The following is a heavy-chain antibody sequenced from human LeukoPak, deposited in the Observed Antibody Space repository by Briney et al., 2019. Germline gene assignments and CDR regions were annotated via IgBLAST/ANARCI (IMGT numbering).Heavy chain of an antibody. CDR1: GFTFSSYS. V-gene: IGHV3-48*01. CDR2: ISSSSSTI. D-gene: IGHD3-10*01. J-gene: IGHJ5*02. CDR3: ARDRVGGYGSGSLNWFDP. Sequence: PGGSLRLSCAASGFTFSSYSMNWVRQAPGKGLEWVSYISSSSSTIYYADSVKGRFTISRDNAKNSLYLQMNSLRAEDAAVYYCARDRVGGYGSGSLNWFDPWGQGTLVTVSS.